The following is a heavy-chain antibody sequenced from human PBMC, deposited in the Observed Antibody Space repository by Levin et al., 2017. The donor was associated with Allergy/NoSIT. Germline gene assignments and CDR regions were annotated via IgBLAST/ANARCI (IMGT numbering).Heavy chain of an antibody. CDR3: TTNTYITYWYGCRD. CDR2: IKGKTDGGTT. J-gene: IGHJ4*02. CDR1: GFTFSDAW. Sequence: GESLKISCAASGFTFSDAWMSWVRQAPGKGLEWVGRIKGKTDGGTTDYAAPVKGRFTISRDDSKNTLYLQMNSLKTEDTAVYYCTTNTYITYWYGCRDWGQGTLVTVSS. V-gene: IGHV3-15*01. D-gene: IGHD2-8*02.